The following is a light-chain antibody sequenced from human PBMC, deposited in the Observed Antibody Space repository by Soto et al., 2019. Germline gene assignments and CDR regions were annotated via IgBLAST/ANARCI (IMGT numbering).Light chain of an antibody. CDR1: QSISSY. J-gene: IGKJ5*01. CDR3: QQCYSTPIT. Sequence: DIQMTQSPSSLSASVGDRVTITCRASQSISSYLNWYQQRPGNAPKLLIYTASTFQSGVPSRFSGSGSGTDFTLTISSLQPEDFATYYCQQCYSTPITFGQGTRLEIK. V-gene: IGKV1-39*01. CDR2: TAS.